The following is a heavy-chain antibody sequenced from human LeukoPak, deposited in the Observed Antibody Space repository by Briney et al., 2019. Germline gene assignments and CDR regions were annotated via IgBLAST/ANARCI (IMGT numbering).Heavy chain of an antibody. Sequence: GASVKVSCKASGYTFTGYYMHWVRQAPGQGLEWMGWINPNSGGTNYAQKFQGRVTMTRDTSISTAYMELSRLRSDDTAAYYCARDPRVWGSYRYPYYWGQGTLVTVSS. CDR1: GYTFTGYY. CDR3: ARDPRVWGSYRYPYY. V-gene: IGHV1-2*02. CDR2: INPNSGGT. J-gene: IGHJ4*02. D-gene: IGHD3-16*02.